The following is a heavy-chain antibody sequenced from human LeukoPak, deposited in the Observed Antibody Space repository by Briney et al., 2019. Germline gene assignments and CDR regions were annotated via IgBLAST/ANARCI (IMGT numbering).Heavy chain of an antibody. CDR2: ISGDGGST. Sequence: GGSLRLSCAASGFTFDDYAMHWVRQAPGKGLEWVSRISGDGGSTYYADSVKGRFTISRDNSKNSLYLQMNSLRTEDTALYYCAKVAYSSSWYYYYYYMDVWGKGTTVTVSS. CDR3: AKVAYSSSWYYYYYYMDV. CDR1: GFTFDDYA. V-gene: IGHV3-43*02. D-gene: IGHD6-13*01. J-gene: IGHJ6*03.